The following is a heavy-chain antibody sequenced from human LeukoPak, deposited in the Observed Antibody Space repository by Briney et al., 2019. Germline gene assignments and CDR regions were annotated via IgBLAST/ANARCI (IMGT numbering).Heavy chain of an antibody. CDR2: ISYDGSNK. D-gene: IGHD4-17*01. CDR3: ARIMITVTTSDY. CDR1: GFTFSSYG. V-gene: IGHV3-30*03. Sequence: RGSLRLSCAASGFTFSSYGMHWVCQAPGKGLEWVAVISYDGSNKYYADSVKGRFTISRDNAKNSLYLQVNSLRAEDTAVYYCARIMITVTTSDYWGQGTLVTVSS. J-gene: IGHJ4*02.